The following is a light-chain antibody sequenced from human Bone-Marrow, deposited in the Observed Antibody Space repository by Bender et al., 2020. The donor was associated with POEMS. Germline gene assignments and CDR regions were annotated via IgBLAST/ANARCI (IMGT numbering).Light chain of an antibody. Sequence: QSALTQPASVSGSLGQSITISCTGTSSDIGRYNYVSWYQQHPGKAPRLLIHEVTKRPSGAPDRFSGSKSGNTASLTVSGLRSEDEADYYCSSYAGSSTSVVFGGGTKLTV. V-gene: IGLV2-8*01. CDR2: EVT. CDR3: SSYAGSSTSVV. CDR1: SSDIGRYNY. J-gene: IGLJ2*01.